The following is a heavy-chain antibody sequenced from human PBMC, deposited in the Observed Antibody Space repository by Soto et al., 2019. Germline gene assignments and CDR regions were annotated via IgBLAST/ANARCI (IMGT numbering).Heavy chain of an antibody. CDR1: GYTFTSYG. V-gene: IGHV1-18*01. CDR3: ARAPYSSGRAYNWFDP. CDR2: ISAYNGNT. D-gene: IGHD6-19*01. J-gene: IGHJ5*02. Sequence: ASVKVSCKASGYTFTSYGISWVRQAPGQGLEWMGWISAYNGNTNYAQKLQGRVTMTTDTSTSTAYMELRSLRSDDTAVYYCARAPYSSGRAYNWFDPRGQGTLVTVS.